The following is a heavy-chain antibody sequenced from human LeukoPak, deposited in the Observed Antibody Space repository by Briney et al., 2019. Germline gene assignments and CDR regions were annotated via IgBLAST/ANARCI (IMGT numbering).Heavy chain of an antibody. CDR3: ARCTVTDYFDY. J-gene: IGHJ4*02. D-gene: IGHD4-17*01. CDR1: GESFSGYY. Sequence: PSETLSLTCAVYGESFSGYYWSWIRQPPGKGLEWIGEINHSGSTSYNPSLKSRVTISVDTSKNQFSLKLSSVTAADTAVYYCARCTVTDYFDYWGQGTLVTVSS. V-gene: IGHV4-34*01. CDR2: INHSGST.